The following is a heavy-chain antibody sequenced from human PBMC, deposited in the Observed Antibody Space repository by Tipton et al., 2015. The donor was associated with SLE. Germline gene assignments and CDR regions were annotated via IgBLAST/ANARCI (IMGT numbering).Heavy chain of an antibody. CDR2: IYYSGST. Sequence: LRLSCTVSGGSISSSRYYWGWIRQPPGKGLECIGSIYYSGSTYYNPSLKSRVTISIDTSKNQCSLTLSSVTAEDTAVYYCVRAPTIFGPDAFDIWCQGTMVTVSS. D-gene: IGHD3-3*01. V-gene: IGHV4-39*07. CDR3: VRAPTIFGPDAFDI. J-gene: IGHJ3*02. CDR1: GGSISSSRYY.